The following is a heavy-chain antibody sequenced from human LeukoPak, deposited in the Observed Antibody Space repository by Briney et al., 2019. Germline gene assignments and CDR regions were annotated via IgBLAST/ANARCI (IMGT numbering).Heavy chain of an antibody. CDR3: ARVSTAAGADYYYGMDV. CDR1: GGSISSGGYY. CDR2: IYYSGST. D-gene: IGHD6-13*01. J-gene: IGHJ6*02. Sequence: PSETLSLTCTVSGGSISSGGYYWSWIRQHPGKGLEWIGYIYYSGSTYYNPSLKSRVTISVDTSKNQFSLKLSSVTAADTAVYYCARVSTAAGADYYYGMDVWGQGTTVTVSS. V-gene: IGHV4-31*03.